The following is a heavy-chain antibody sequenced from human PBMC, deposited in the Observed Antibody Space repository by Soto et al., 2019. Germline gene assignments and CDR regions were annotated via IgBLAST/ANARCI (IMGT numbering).Heavy chain of an antibody. CDR2: IYYSGST. V-gene: IGHV4-59*08. J-gene: IGHJ5*02. Sequence: SETLSLTCTVSSGSISSYYWSWIRQPPGKGLEWIGYIYYSGSTTYNPSLKSRVTISVDTSKNQFSLKLSSVTAADTAVYYCATLHRGGVWYLDPWGQGTLVTVSS. CDR1: SGSISSYY. CDR3: ATLHRGGVWYLDP. D-gene: IGHD6-19*01.